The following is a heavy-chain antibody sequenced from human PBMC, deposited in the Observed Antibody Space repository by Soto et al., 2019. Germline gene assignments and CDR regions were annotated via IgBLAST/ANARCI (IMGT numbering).Heavy chain of an antibody. CDR1: GYTFTSYD. CDR2: MNPNNGYT. D-gene: IGHD6-19*01. Sequence: QVQLVQSGAEVKKPRASVKVSCKTSGYTFTSYDIHWVRQATGQGLEWMGWMNPNNGYTDYAQKFQGRVTMTRDTSLSTAYMELSSLTSDDTAVYYCARGRGWRDYWGQGTLVTVSS. V-gene: IGHV1-8*01. CDR3: ARGRGWRDY. J-gene: IGHJ4*02.